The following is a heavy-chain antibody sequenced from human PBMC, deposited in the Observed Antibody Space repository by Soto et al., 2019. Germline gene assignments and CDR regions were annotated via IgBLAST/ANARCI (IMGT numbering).Heavy chain of an antibody. CDR3: RTQWLD. Sequence: PGGSLRLSCAASGFSFGSYALSWVRQAPGKGLEWLGRIKRKSDGGTADYAAPVNGRFSISRDDSKNTLYLQMNSLKTEDTAIYYCRTQWLDWGQGTLVTVSS. V-gene: IGHV3-15*01. J-gene: IGHJ4*02. D-gene: IGHD6-19*01. CDR2: IKRKSDGGTA. CDR1: GFSFGSYA.